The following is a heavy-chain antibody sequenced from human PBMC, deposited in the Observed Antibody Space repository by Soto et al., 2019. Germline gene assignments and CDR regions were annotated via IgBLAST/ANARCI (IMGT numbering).Heavy chain of an antibody. V-gene: IGHV3-74*01. CDR2: INSDGSSA. CDR3: AIAPRYGMDV. J-gene: IGHJ6*02. CDR1: GFTFSSYW. Sequence: EVQLVESGGGLVQPGGSLRLSCAASGFTFSSYWMHWVRQAPGNGLVWLSRINSDGSSATYADSVKGRFTISRDKAKNTLYLQMNSLRAEDTAMYYCAIAPRYGMDVWDQGITVTVSS.